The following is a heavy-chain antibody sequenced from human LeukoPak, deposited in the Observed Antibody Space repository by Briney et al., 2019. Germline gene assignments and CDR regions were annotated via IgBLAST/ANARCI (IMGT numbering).Heavy chain of an antibody. CDR3: ARSDSSGFVDY. Sequence: PSETLSLTCAVYGGSFSGYYWSWIRQPPGKGLEWIGEINHSGSTNYNPSLKSRVTISVDTSKNQFSLKLSSVTAADTAVYYCARSDSSGFVDYWGQGTLVTVSS. J-gene: IGHJ4*02. CDR1: GGSFSGYY. V-gene: IGHV4-34*01. D-gene: IGHD3-22*01. CDR2: INHSGST.